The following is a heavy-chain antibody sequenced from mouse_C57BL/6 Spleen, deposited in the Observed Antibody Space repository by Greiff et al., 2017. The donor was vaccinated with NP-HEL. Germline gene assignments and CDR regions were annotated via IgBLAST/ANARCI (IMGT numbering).Heavy chain of an antibody. J-gene: IGHJ3*01. CDR3: ANLLWAY. CDR2: INPNNGGT. D-gene: IGHD2-1*01. V-gene: IGHV1-26*01. CDR1: GYTFTDYY. Sequence: VQLQQSGPELVKPGASVKISCKASGYTFTDYYMNWVKQSHGKSLEWIGDINPNNGGTSYNQKFKGKATLTVDKSSSTAYMELRSLTSEDSAVYYCANLLWAYWGQGTLVTVSA.